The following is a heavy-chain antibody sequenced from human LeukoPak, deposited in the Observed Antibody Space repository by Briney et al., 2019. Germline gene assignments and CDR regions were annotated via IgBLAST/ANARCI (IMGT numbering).Heavy chain of an antibody. CDR2: IYYSGST. CDR1: GDSISSYY. V-gene: IGHV4-59*01. CDR3: ARGHERFDY. Sequence: SETLSLTCTVSGDSISSYYWSWIRQPPGKGLEWIGYIYYSGSTNYNPSLKSRVTISVDTSKNQFSLKLSSATAADTAVYYCARGHERFDYWGQGTLVTVSS. J-gene: IGHJ4*02.